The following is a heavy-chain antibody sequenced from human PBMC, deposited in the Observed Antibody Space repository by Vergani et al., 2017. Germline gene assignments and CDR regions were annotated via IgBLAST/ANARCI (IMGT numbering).Heavy chain of an antibody. CDR3: TLLRGSSNYYYYGMDV. J-gene: IGHJ6*02. CDR2: IRSKAYGGTT. V-gene: IGHV3-49*04. Sequence: VQLVESGGGVVQPGRSLRLSCAASGFTFSSYWMSWVRQAPGKGLEWVGFIRSKAYGGTTEYAASVKGRFTISRDDSKSIAYLQMNSLKTEDTAVYYCTLLRGSSNYYYYGMDVWGQGTTVTVSS. CDR1: GFTFSSYW. D-gene: IGHD1-26*01.